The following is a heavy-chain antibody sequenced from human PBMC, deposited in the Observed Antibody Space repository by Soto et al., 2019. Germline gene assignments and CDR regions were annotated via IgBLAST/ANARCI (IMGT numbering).Heavy chain of an antibody. V-gene: IGHV3-30-3*02. CDR1: GFTFSSYA. CDR3: AKSPGMYYYDSSGYYHYDY. D-gene: IGHD3-22*01. J-gene: IGHJ4*02. Sequence: GGSLRLSCAASGFTFSSYAMHWVRQAPGKGLEWVAVISYDGSNKYYADSVKGRFTISRDNSKNTLYLQMNSLRAEDTAVYYCAKSPGMYYYDSSGYYHYDYWGQGTLVTVSS. CDR2: ISYDGSNK.